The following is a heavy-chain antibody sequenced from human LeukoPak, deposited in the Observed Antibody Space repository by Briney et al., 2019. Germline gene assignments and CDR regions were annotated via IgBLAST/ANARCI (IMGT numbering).Heavy chain of an antibody. CDR1: GGSISSYY. V-gene: IGHV4-59*08. D-gene: IGHD3-22*01. Sequence: PSETLSLTCTVSGGSISSYYWSWIRQPQGKGLEWIGYNYYSGSTNYNPSLKSRVTISVDTSKNQFSLKLSSVTAADTAVYYCARGVSYYDSSGYYNEYFQHWGQGTLVTVSS. J-gene: IGHJ1*01. CDR3: ARGVSYYDSSGYYNEYFQH. CDR2: NYYSGST.